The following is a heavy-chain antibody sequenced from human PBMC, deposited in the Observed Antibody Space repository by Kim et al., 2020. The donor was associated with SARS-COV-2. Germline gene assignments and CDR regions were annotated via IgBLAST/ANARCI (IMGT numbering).Heavy chain of an antibody. V-gene: IGHV4-34*01. CDR2: IDPSGSA. CDR1: GGSFSGYY. J-gene: IGHJ4*02. CDR3: VRVWDY. Sequence: SETLSLTCFLSGGSFSGYYWSWIRQSPGKGLEVIGEIDPSGSANYNPSLKSRVTISLDTSKNQFSLRLTSVTAADTAVYFCVRVWDYWGQGTLVTVSS.